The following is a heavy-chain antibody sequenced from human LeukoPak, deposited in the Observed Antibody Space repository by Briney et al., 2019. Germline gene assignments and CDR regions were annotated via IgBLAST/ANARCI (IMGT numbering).Heavy chain of an antibody. D-gene: IGHD4-17*01. Sequence: ASVKVSCKASGYTFTGYYMHWVRQAPGQGLEWMGWINPNSGGTNYAQKFQGRVTMTRNTSISTAYMELSSLRSEDTAVYYCARDYGDYYYYMDVWGKGTTVTISS. CDR1: GYTFTGYY. CDR3: ARDYGDYYYYMDV. V-gene: IGHV1-2*02. CDR2: INPNSGGT. J-gene: IGHJ6*03.